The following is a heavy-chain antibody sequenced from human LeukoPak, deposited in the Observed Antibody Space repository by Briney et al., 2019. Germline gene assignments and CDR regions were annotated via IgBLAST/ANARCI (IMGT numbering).Heavy chain of an antibody. J-gene: IGHJ6*03. D-gene: IGHD2-2*01. V-gene: IGHV4-4*07. CDR3: ARDFVDCSSTSCSYYYYYMDV. CDR2: IYTSGST. Sequence: ASETLSLTCTVSGGSISSYYWSWIRQPAGKGLGWIGRIYTSGSTNYNPSLKSRVTMSVDTSKNQFSLKLSSVTAADTAVYYCARDFVDCSSTSCSYYYYYMDVWGKGTTVTVSS. CDR1: GGSISSYY.